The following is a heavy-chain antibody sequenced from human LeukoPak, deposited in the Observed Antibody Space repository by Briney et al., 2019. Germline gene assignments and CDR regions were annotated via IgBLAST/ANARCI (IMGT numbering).Heavy chain of an antibody. D-gene: IGHD6-25*01. Sequence: QSGGSLRLSCSASGFTFSRYWMSWVRQAPGKGLERVANIKTDGSAKNYVDSVKGRFTISRDNAKNSLFLQMNSLRGEDTALYFCARERPAAASAFEIWGQGTRVTVSS. V-gene: IGHV3-7*01. CDR1: GFTFSRYW. J-gene: IGHJ3*02. CDR3: ARERPAAASAFEI. CDR2: IKTDGSAK.